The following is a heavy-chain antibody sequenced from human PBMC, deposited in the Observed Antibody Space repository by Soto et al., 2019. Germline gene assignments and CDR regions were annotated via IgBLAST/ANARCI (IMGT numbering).Heavy chain of an antibody. CDR1: GFSFSSHG. V-gene: IGHV3-30*18. CDR2: ISYDGNNK. D-gene: IGHD2-15*01. J-gene: IGHJ5*02. CDR3: AKDHLPTAITTPWFDP. Sequence: QVQLVGSGGGVVQPGRSLRLSCEASGFSFSSHGMHWVRQAPGKGLEWLAVISYDGNNKYYADSVKGRFSISRDNYKNTLYLQMYSLRAEDTAVYYCAKDHLPTAITTPWFDPWGQGTLVTVSS.